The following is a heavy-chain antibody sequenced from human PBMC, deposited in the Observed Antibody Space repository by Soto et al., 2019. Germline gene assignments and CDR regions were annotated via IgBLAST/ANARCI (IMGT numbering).Heavy chain of an antibody. J-gene: IGHJ4*02. V-gene: IGHV3-23*01. CDR3: AKRRGAGGHFDY. D-gene: IGHD2-15*01. CDR2: VSSGGST. Sequence: GGSLRLSCAASGFTFTSYAMGWVRQAPGKGLEWVSVVSSGGSTYYADSVTGRFTVSRDNSKNTLSLQMNSLRAEDTAVYYCAKRRGAGGHFDYWGQGALGTVSS. CDR1: GFTFTSYA.